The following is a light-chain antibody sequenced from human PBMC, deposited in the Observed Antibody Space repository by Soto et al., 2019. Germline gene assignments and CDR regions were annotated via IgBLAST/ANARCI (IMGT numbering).Light chain of an antibody. CDR2: EVD. Sequence: QSALTQPASVSGSPGQSITISCTGTSSDVGFYNYVSWYQQQHPGKAPKLMIYEVDNRPSGVSIRFSGSKSGNTASLTISGLQAEDEADYYCSSYAHGSTWVFGGGTKVTVL. V-gene: IGLV2-14*01. CDR1: SSDVGFYNY. J-gene: IGLJ3*02. CDR3: SSYAHGSTWV.